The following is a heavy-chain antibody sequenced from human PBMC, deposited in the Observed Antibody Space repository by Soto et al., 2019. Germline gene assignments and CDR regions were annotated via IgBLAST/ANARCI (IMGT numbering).Heavy chain of an antibody. J-gene: IGHJ5*02. CDR1: GFSFGDYA. Sequence: GSLRLSCTTSGFSFGDYAMTWVLQALGKGLEWVGFIRNPGYGGTTEYATSVKGRFIISRDDSMSSAYLQLNSLKVDDSAVYYCVRGSFGYYGPWGQGTLVTVSS. D-gene: IGHD3-3*01. CDR2: IRNPGYGGTT. V-gene: IGHV3-49*04. CDR3: VRGSFGYYGP.